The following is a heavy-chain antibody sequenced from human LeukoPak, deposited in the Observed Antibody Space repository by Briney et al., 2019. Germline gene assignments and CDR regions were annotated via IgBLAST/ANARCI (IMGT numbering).Heavy chain of an antibody. D-gene: IGHD2-21*02. CDR1: GGIFSSNA. CDR3: ARLSPYCGGDCYSFGPYYYMDV. V-gene: IGHV1-69*13. Sequence: ASVKVSCKASGGIFSSNAISWVRQAPGQGLEWMGGIIPIFGSANYAQKFQGRVTITADESTSTAYMELSSLRSEDTAVYYCARLSPYCGGDCYSFGPYYYMDVWGKGTTVTVSS. J-gene: IGHJ6*03. CDR2: IIPIFGSA.